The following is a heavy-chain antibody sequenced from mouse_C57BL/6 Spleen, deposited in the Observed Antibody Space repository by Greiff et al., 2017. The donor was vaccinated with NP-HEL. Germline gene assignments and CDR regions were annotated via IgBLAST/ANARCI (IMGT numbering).Heavy chain of an antibody. D-gene: IGHD2-4*01. CDR2: INPNNGGT. V-gene: IGHV1-22*01. CDR1: GYTFTDYN. J-gene: IGHJ2*01. CDR3: AREGLRRGGFDY. Sequence: EVQLQQSGPELVKPGASVKMSCKASGYTFTDYNMHWVKQSHGKSLEWIGYINPNNGGTSYNQKFKGKATLTVNKSSSTAYMELRSLTSEDSAVYYCAREGLRRGGFDYWGQGTTLTVSS.